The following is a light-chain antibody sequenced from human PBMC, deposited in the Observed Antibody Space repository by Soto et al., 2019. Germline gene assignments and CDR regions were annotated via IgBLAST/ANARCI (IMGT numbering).Light chain of an antibody. CDR3: CSYAGSYTLV. V-gene: IGLV2-11*01. Sequence: QSALTQPRSVSGSPGQSVTISCTGTSGDVGGYNYVSWYQQHPGKAPKLIIYDVNKRPSGVPDRFSGSKSGNTASLTISGLQAEDETDYYCCSYAGSYTLVFGGGTKLTVL. CDR2: DVN. CDR1: SGDVGGYNY. J-gene: IGLJ3*02.